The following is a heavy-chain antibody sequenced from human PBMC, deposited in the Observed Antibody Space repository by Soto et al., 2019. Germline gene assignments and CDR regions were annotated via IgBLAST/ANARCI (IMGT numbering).Heavy chain of an antibody. J-gene: IGHJ6*02. CDR2: IIPIFGTA. D-gene: IGHD6-25*01. V-gene: IGHV1-69*06. Sequence: ASVKVSCKASGGTFSSYAISWVRQAPGQGLEWMGGIIPIFGTANYAQKFQGRVTITADKSTSTAYMGLSSLRSEDTAVYYCASNRASGNNYYYYGMDVWGQGTTVTVSS. CDR3: ASNRASGNNYYYYGMDV. CDR1: GGTFSSYA.